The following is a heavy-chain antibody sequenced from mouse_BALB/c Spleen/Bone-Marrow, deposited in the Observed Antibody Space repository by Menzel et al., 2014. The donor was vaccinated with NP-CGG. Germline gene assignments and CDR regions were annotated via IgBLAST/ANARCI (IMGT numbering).Heavy chain of an antibody. CDR3: ARVPAYYTYAMDY. CDR2: IWAGGST. CDR1: GFSLTSYG. Sequence: QVQLKESGPGLVAPSQSLSITCTVSGFSLTSYGVHWVRQPPGKGLEWLGVIWAGGSTNYNSALMSRLSISKDNSKSQVFLKMNSLQTDDTAVYYCARVPAYYTYAMDYWGQGTSVTVSS. V-gene: IGHV2-9*02. D-gene: IGHD2-12*01. J-gene: IGHJ4*01.